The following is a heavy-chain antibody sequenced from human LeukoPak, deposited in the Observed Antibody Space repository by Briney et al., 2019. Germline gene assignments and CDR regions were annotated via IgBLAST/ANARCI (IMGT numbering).Heavy chain of an antibody. CDR2: IYHSGST. CDR3: ARLSQSNIWFDH. V-gene: IGHV4-38-2*01. D-gene: IGHD4-11*01. Sequence: SETLSLTCAVSGYSISSGYYWGWIRQPPGKGLEWIGSIYHSGSTYYNPSLKSRVTISVDTSKNQFSLKLSSVTAADTAVYYCARLSQSNIWFDHWGQGTLVTVSS. J-gene: IGHJ5*02. CDR1: GYSISSGYY.